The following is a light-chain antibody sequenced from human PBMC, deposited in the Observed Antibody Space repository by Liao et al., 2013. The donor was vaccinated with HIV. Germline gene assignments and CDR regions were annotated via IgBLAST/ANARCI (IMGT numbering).Light chain of an antibody. V-gene: IGLV3-1*01. CDR1: ALPNQY. J-gene: IGLJ2*01. Sequence: SYELTQPPSVSVSPGQTARITCSGDALPNQYAYWYQQKPGQAPVLLISKDSERPSGIPERFSGFNSGNTATLTISGTQAMDEADYYCQAWDSSTVVFGGGTKLTVL. CDR3: QAWDSSTVV. CDR2: KDS.